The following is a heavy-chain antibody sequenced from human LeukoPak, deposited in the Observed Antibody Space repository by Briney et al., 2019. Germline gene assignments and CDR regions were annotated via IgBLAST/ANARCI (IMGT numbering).Heavy chain of an antibody. D-gene: IGHD6-19*01. CDR2: ISSGSYI. J-gene: IGHJ4*02. CDR3: ASSGGKYSSGCYDY. CDR1: GFTFSTFG. V-gene: IGHV3-21*01. Sequence: PGGSLRLSCAASGFTFSTFGMIWVRQAPGKGLEWVSSISSGSYIYYADAVKARFTISRDNARNSLYLQMNSLRAEDTAVYYCASSGGKYSSGCYDYWGQGTLVTVSS.